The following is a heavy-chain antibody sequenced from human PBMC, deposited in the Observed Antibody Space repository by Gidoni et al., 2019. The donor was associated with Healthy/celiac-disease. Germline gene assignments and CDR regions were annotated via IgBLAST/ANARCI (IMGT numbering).Heavy chain of an antibody. CDR1: GGSIRSYY. CDR3: ARNSGTVIEP. Sequence: QVQLQASGPGLVTPSATLSLTCTVSGGSIRSYYWRWIRPPAGKGLEWIGRIYTSGSTNYNPSLKSRVTMSVDTSKNQFSLKLSSVTAADTAVYYWARNSGTVIEPWGQGTLVTVSS. J-gene: IGHJ4*02. CDR2: IYTSGST. V-gene: IGHV4-4*07. D-gene: IGHD1-26*01.